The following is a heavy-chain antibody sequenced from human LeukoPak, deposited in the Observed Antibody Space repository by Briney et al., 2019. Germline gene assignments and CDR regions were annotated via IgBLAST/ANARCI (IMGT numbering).Heavy chain of an antibody. CDR3: ARASRGGYYFGY. D-gene: IGHD3-16*01. CDR1: GFTVSSNY. Sequence: PGGSLRLSCAASGFTVSSNYMSWVRQAPGKGLEWVSVIYSGDSTYYADSVKGRFTISRDNSKNTLYLQMNSLRAEDTAVYYCARASRGGYYFGYWGQGTLVTVSS. J-gene: IGHJ4*02. CDR2: IYSGDST. V-gene: IGHV3-53*01.